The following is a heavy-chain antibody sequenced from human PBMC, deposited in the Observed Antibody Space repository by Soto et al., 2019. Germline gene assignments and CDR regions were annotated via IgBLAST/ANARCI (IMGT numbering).Heavy chain of an antibody. J-gene: IGHJ4*02. CDR1: GGSISSGDYY. D-gene: IGHD3-9*01. CDR2: IYYSGST. V-gene: IGHV4-30-4*01. Sequence: PSETLSLTCTVSGGSISSGDYYWSWIRQPPGKGLEWIGYIYYSGSTYYNPSLKSRVTISVDTSKNQFSLKLSSVTAADTAVYYCARHTGYYDILTGYTTYYFDYWGQGILVTVSS. CDR3: ARHTGYYDILTGYTTYYFDY.